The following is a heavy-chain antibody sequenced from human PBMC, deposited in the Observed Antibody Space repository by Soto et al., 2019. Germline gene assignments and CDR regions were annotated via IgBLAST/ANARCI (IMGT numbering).Heavy chain of an antibody. J-gene: IGHJ4*02. D-gene: IGHD5-12*01. CDR3: AMNPSLVDIAYAMG. CDR2: IKYDGSNT. Sequence: QVQLVESGGGVVQPGGSLRLSCSASGFTFVNAGMHWVRQAPGKGLEWVSFIKYDGSNTYYADSVKGRFTISRDNSRSILYLQMNSLRAADTATYYCAMNPSLVDIAYAMGWGQGTLVTVSS. V-gene: IGHV3-30*02. CDR1: GFTFVNAG.